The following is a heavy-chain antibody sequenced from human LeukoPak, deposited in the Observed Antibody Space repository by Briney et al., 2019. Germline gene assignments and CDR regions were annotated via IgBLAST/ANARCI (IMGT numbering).Heavy chain of an antibody. V-gene: IGHV3-7*01. CDR3: ARHFCSSTSCSN. CDR2: IKQDGSEK. Sequence: GGSLRLSCAASGFTFTTYWMSWVRQAPGKGLEWVANIKQDGSEKYYVDSVKGRFTISRDNAKNSLYLQMNSLRVEDTAVYYCARHFCSSTSCSNWGQGTLVTVSS. J-gene: IGHJ4*02. D-gene: IGHD2-2*01. CDR1: GFTFTTYW.